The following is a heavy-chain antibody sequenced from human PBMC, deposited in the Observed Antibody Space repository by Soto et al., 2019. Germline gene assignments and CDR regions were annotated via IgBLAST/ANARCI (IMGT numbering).Heavy chain of an antibody. J-gene: IGHJ4*02. CDR3: TTDLNYGDYLTEFDY. CDR2: IKSKTDGGTT. Sequence: GGSLRLSCAASGFTFSNAWMSWVRQAPGKGLEWVGRIKSKTDGGTTDYAAPVKRRFTISRDDSKNTLYLQMNSLKTEDTAVYYCTTDLNYGDYLTEFDYWGQGTLVTVSS. V-gene: IGHV3-15*01. D-gene: IGHD4-17*01. CDR1: GFTFSNAW.